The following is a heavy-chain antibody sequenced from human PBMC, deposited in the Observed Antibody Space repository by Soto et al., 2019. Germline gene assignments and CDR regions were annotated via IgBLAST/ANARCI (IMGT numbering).Heavy chain of an antibody. CDR1: GFTFSHYF. V-gene: IGHV3-11*01. CDR2: ISNSGSTT. J-gene: IGHJ4*02. Sequence: QVQLVESGGGLAKPGGSLRLSCAASGFTFSHYFMTWIRQAPGKGLEWVSHISNSGSTTYYADSVKGRFTLSRDNAEDPQSLQMSSLSAAGRAVYYCVREKYSSCGSCDSDHWRQGTLVTVSS. CDR3: VREKYSSCGSCDSDH. D-gene: IGHD2-15*01.